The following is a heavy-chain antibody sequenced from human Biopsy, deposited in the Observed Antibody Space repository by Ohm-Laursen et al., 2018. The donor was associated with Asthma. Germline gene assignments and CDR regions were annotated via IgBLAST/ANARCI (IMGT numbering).Heavy chain of an antibody. Sequence: SSLRLSCAASGFTFSSYGMHWVRQAPGKGLEWVAVIWYDGSNKYYADSVKGRFTISRDNSKNTLYLQMNSLRAEDTAVYYCARGGLVYCSSTSCYQNYYYGMDVWGQGTTVTVSS. J-gene: IGHJ6*02. CDR3: ARGGLVYCSSTSCYQNYYYGMDV. V-gene: IGHV3-33*01. CDR2: IWYDGSNK. D-gene: IGHD2-2*01. CDR1: GFTFSSYG.